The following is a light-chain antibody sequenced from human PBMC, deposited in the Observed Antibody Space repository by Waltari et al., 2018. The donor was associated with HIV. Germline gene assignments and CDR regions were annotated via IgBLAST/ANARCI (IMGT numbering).Light chain of an antibody. CDR3: SSYTSSSPYA. J-gene: IGLJ1*01. V-gene: IGLV2-14*03. Sequence: QSALTQPASVSGYPGQSITISCTGTSSDVGGYNYVSWYQQHPGKAPTLMIYDVSNRPSGVSNRFSGSKSGNTASLTISGLQAEDEADYYCSSYTSSSPYAFGTGTKVTVL. CDR2: DVS. CDR1: SSDVGGYNY.